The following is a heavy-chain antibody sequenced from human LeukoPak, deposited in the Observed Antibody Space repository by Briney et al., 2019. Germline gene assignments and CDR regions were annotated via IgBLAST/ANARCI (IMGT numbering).Heavy chain of an antibody. J-gene: IGHJ4*02. Sequence: KPSETLSLTCTVSGVSISGDHCSCIRQPPGKGLEWIGCISYRGSTKYNPSLKSRVTISVDTSKNHFSLKLSSVIAADTAVYYCASGYGFGAITAYLDYWGQGTLVTVSS. CDR2: ISYRGST. V-gene: IGHV4-59*01. CDR1: GVSISGDH. D-gene: IGHD1-26*01. CDR3: ASGYGFGAITAYLDY.